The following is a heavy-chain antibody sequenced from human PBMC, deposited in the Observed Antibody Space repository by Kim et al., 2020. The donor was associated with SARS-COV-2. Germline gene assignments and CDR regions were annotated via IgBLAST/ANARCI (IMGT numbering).Heavy chain of an antibody. Sequence: ASVKVSCKASGYTFTTYYIHWVRQAPGQGLEWMGIIYPSSGSTIYAQKFRDRVTMTRDTSTSTVYLELSTLRSEDTAVYYCAREYAGGDFDYWGQGTLVTVSS. CDR3: AREYAGGDFDY. V-gene: IGHV1-46*01. J-gene: IGHJ4*02. CDR2: IYPSSGST. CDR1: GYTFTTYY. D-gene: IGHD2-8*01.